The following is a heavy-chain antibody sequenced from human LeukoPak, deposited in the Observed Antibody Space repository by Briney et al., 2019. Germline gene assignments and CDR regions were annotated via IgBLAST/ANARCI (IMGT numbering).Heavy chain of an antibody. Sequence: GGSLRLSCAASGFTFSSYSMNWVRQAPGKGLEWVSGISGDAGRTYYADSVKGRFTIYRDNSKNTLYLQMNSLRAEDTAVYYCAKTAWEAGLCFDYWGQGTLVTVSS. J-gene: IGHJ4*02. CDR1: GFTFSSYS. CDR2: ISGDAGRT. CDR3: AKTAWEAGLCFDY. V-gene: IGHV3-23*01. D-gene: IGHD5-18*01.